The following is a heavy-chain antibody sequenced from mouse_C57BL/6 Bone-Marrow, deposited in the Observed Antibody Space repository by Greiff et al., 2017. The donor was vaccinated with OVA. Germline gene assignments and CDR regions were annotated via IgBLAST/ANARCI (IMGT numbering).Heavy chain of an antibody. V-gene: IGHV1-7*01. CDR2: INPSSGYT. D-gene: IGHD1-1*01. CDR1: GYTFTSYW. CDR3: ARSGRGSSFYFDY. Sequence: QVQLKQSGAELAKPGASVKLSCKASGYTFTSYWMHWVKQRPGQGLEWIGYINPSSGYTKYNQKFKDKATLTADKSSSTAYMQLSSLTYEDSAVYYCARSGRGSSFYFDYWGQGTTLTVSS. J-gene: IGHJ2*01.